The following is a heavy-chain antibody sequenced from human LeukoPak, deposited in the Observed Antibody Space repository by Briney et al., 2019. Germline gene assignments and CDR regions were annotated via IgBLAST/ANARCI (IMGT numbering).Heavy chain of an antibody. CDR2: IYYSGSP. CDR3: ARHGSSWYYFYS. J-gene: IGHJ4*02. V-gene: IGHV4-59*08. Sequence: SETLSLTCTVSGHSISGYYWSWLRQPRGKGLEWIGYIYYSGSPNYNPSLKSRVTISVDAAKNQFSLKLSSVTAADTAVYYCARHGSSWYYFYSWGEGTLVTVSS. CDR1: GHSISGYY. D-gene: IGHD6-13*01.